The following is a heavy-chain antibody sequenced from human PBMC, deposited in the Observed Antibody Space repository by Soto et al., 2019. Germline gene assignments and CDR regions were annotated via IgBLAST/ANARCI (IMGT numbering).Heavy chain of an antibody. CDR3: ARGRLTYYYYGLDV. J-gene: IGHJ6*02. V-gene: IGHV3-11*06. CDR2: ISSSGRFT. CDR1: GFTFSDHY. Sequence: QVQLVESGGGLVRPGGPLRLSCAASGFTFSDHYMSWIRQAPGKGLEWISYISSSGRFTNYADSVKGRFTISRDNGKKSLYLQMNNLTAEETALYYCARGRLTYYYYGLDVWGQGTTVTVS. D-gene: IGHD3-10*01.